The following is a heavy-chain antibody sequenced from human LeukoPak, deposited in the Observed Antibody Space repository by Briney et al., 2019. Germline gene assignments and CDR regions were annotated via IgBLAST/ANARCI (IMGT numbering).Heavy chain of an antibody. Sequence: PGGSLRLSCAASGFTFSSYGMPWVRQAPGKGLEWVAVISYDGSNKYYADSVKGRFTISRDNSKNTLYLQMNSLRAEDTAVYYCAKERHRYCSSTSCYYFGYWGQGTLVTVSS. D-gene: IGHD2-2*01. CDR1: GFTFSSYG. V-gene: IGHV3-30*18. CDR3: AKERHRYCSSTSCYYFGY. CDR2: ISYDGSNK. J-gene: IGHJ4*02.